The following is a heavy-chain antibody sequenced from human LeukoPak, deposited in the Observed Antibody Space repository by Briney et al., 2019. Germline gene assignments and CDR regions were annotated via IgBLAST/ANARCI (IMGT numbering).Heavy chain of an antibody. D-gene: IGHD6-13*01. CDR1: GGSISSYY. J-gene: IGHJ4*02. CDR3: AGPASEYSSSWYGN. CDR2: IYYSGST. V-gene: IGHV4-59*01. Sequence: SETLSLTCTVSGGSISSYYWGWIRQPPGKGLEWIGYIYYSGSTNYNPSLKSRVTISVDTSKNQFSLKLSSVTAADTAVYYCAGPASEYSSSWYGNWGQGTLVTVSS.